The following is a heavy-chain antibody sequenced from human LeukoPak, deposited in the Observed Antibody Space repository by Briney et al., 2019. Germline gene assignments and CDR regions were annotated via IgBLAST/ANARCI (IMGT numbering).Heavy chain of an antibody. CDR1: GYNFASYW. D-gene: IGHD2-15*01. V-gene: IGHV5-51*01. J-gene: IGHJ3*02. CDR2: IYPGDSDT. CDR3: ARSVVVAHDAFDI. Sequence: GESLKISCKGSGYNFASYWIGWVRQMPGKGLEWMGIIYPGDSDTRYSPSFQGQVTISADKSISTAYLQWSSLKASDTAMYYCARSVVVAHDAFDIWGQGTMVTVSS.